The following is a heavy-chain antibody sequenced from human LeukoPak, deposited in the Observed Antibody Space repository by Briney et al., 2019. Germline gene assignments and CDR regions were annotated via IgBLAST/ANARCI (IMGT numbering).Heavy chain of an antibody. J-gene: IGHJ4*02. CDR3: ARGNGDLLD. V-gene: IGHV4-59*11. CDR2: IVNSGCT. Sequence: PSETLSLTCTVSGASISYHYWNWVRQPPGKGLEWIGSIVNSGCTNYNPSLKSRVTISVDTSQNHFSLKLTSVTSADTAVYYCARGNGDLLDWGQGTLVTVSS. D-gene: IGHD1-26*01. CDR1: GASISYHY.